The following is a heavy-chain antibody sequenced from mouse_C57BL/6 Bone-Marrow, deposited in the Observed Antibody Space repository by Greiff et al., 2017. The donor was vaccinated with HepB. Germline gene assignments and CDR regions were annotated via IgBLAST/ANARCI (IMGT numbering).Heavy chain of an antibody. J-gene: IGHJ1*03. D-gene: IGHD1-1*01. CDR2: IWSGGST. CDR1: GFSLTSYG. CDR3: ARKTVESYWYFDV. V-gene: IGHV2-2*01. Sequence: VQLQQSGPGLVQPSQSLSITCTVSGFSLTSYGVHWVRQSPGKGLEWLGVIWSGGSTDYNAAFISRLSISKDNSKSQVFFKMNSQQADDTAIYYCARKTVESYWYFDVWGTGTTVTVSS.